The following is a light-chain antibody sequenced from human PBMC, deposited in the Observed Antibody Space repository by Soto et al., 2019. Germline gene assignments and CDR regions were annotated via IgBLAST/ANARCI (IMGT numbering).Light chain of an antibody. Sequence: QSALTQPASVSGSPGQSITISCTGTSSDVGAYNYVSWYQQHPGEAPKLIIYGVTNRPSGVSYRFSGSKSDYTASLTISGLQAEDEADYYRSSYSTSFFYVFGTGTRSPS. J-gene: IGLJ1*01. V-gene: IGLV2-14*01. CDR3: SSYSTSFFYV. CDR2: GVT. CDR1: SSDVGAYNY.